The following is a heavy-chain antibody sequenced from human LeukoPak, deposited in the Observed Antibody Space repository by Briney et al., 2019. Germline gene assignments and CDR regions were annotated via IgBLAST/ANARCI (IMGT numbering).Heavy chain of an antibody. CDR1: GFTISSNY. CDR2: IRQDGSDK. D-gene: IGHD2-2*01. CDR3: ARDGGSAMPFDY. Sequence: GGSLRLSCAASGFTISSNYMSWVRQAPGKGLEWVANIRQDGSDKYYVDSVKGRFTISRDNAKNSLYLQMNSLRAEDTAVYYCARDGGSAMPFDYWGQGTLVTVSS. J-gene: IGHJ4*02. V-gene: IGHV3-7*01.